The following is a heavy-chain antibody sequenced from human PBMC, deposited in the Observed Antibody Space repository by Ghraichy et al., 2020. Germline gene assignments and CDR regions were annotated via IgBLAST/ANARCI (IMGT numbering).Heavy chain of an antibody. CDR2: IYFTGST. CDR1: GGSISSSSYY. CDR3: ARRHGNTWPEMNWFDP. Sequence: SQTLSLTCTVSGGSISSSSYYWGWIRQPPGKGLEWIGSIYFTGSTYYNPSLKSRVTIFVDTSKNQFSLKLSSVTAADTAVYYCARRHGNTWPEMNWFDPWGQGTLVTVSS. J-gene: IGHJ5*02. V-gene: IGHV4-39*01. D-gene: IGHD5-24*01.